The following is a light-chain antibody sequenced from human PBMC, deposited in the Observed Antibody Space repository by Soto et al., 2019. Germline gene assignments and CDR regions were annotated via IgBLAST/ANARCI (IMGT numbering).Light chain of an antibody. CDR1: NIGSKN. V-gene: IGLV3-9*01. J-gene: IGLJ3*02. CDR3: SSYTSSSTRV. CDR2: RDS. Sequence: SYELTQPLSVSVALGQTARITCGGNNIGSKNVHWYQQKPGQAPVLVIYRDSNRPSGIPERFSGSNSGNTATLTISRAQAGDEADYYCSSYTSSSTRVFGGGTKLTVL.